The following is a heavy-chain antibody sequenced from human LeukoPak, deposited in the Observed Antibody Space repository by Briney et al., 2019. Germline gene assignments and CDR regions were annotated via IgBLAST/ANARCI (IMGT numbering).Heavy chain of an antibody. V-gene: IGHV3-64D*06. J-gene: IGHJ2*01. CDR3: VKDGDYGGTYWHFGL. CDR2: ISSNGGST. CDR1: GFTFSSYA. D-gene: IGHD4-23*01. Sequence: PGGSLRLSCAASGFTFSSYAMSWVRQAPGKGLEYVSSISSNGGSTYYADSVKGRFTISRDNSKNTLYLQMSSLRADDTAMYYCVKDGDYGGTYWHFGLWGRGTLVTVSS.